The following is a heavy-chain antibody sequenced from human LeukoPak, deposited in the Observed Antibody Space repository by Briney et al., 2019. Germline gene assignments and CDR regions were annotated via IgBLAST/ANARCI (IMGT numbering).Heavy chain of an antibody. CDR1: GFTFTNAW. CDR2: IKSKTDGGTT. V-gene: IGHV3-15*01. J-gene: IGHJ4*02. Sequence: TAGGSLRLSCTASGFTFTNAWMSWVRQAPGKGLEWVGRIKSKTDGGTTEYAAPVKGRFTISRDDSQNTLYLQMNSLETEDTAVYFCVRGPRPFDYWGQGTLVTVSS. CDR3: VRGPRPFDY.